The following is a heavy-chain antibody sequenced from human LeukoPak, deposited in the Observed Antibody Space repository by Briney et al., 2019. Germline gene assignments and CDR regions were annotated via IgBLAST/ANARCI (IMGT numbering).Heavy chain of an antibody. CDR3: ARLPLRSIAVGYYGMDV. CDR2: IIPIFGTA. V-gene: IGHV1-69*13. Sequence: GASVKVSCKASGGTFSSYAIGWVRQAPGQGLEWMGGIIPIFGTANYAQKFQGRVTITADESTSTAYMELSSLRSEDTAVYYCARLPLRSIAVGYYGMDVWGQGTTVTVSS. D-gene: IGHD6-6*01. J-gene: IGHJ6*02. CDR1: GGTFSSYA.